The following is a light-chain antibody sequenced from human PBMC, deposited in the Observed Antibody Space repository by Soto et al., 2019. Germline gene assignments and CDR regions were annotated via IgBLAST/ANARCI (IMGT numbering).Light chain of an antibody. J-gene: IGKJ1*01. CDR2: GAS. CDR1: QSVGSNS. Sequence: EIVLTQSPGTLSLSPGERATLSCRASQSVGSNSLAWYQQKPGQAPSLLIFGASSRATGIPDRFSGSGSGVDFTLTISRVAAEDFAVYYCQHYGSSPRTFGQGTKVDIK. CDR3: QHYGSSPRT. V-gene: IGKV3-20*01.